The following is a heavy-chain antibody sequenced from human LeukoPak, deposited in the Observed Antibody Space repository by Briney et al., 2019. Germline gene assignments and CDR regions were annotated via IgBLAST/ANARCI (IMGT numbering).Heavy chain of an antibody. D-gene: IGHD2-21*01. CDR1: GYTFTTYY. J-gene: IGHJ4*02. V-gene: IGHV1-46*01. Sequence: ASVKVSCKASGYTFTTYYMHWARQAPGQGLEWMGIINPDSGSTNYAQNFQGRVTMTKDTSTSTAYMELSSLRSEDTAVYYCARDLQARVALYSPDFWGQGTLVTVSS. CDR2: INPDSGST. CDR3: ARDLQARVALYSPDF.